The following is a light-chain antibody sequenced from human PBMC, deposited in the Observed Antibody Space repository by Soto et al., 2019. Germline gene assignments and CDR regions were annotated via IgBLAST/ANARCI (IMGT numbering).Light chain of an antibody. V-gene: IGLV1-40*01. Sequence: QSVLTQPPSVSGAPGQRVTISCTGSSSNIGAGYDVHWYQQLPGTAPKLLIYGNNNRPTGVPDRFSGSKSGTSASLAITGLQAEDEADYYCRSYDSSLSGVVFGGGTKLTVL. CDR2: GNN. CDR1: SSNIGAGYD. J-gene: IGLJ2*01. CDR3: RSYDSSLSGVV.